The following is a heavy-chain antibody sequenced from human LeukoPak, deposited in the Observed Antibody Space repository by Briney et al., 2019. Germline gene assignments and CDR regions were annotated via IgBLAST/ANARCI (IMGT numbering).Heavy chain of an antibody. CDR3: ARTLTTVVTPGYHFDY. CDR1: GGSFSGYY. Sequence: SETLSLTCAVYGGSFSGYYWSWIRQPPGKGLEWIGEINHSGSTNYNPSLKSRVTISVDTSKNQFSLKLSSVTAADTAVYYCARTLTTVVTPGYHFDYWGQGTLVTVSS. D-gene: IGHD4-23*01. V-gene: IGHV4-34*01. J-gene: IGHJ4*02. CDR2: INHSGST.